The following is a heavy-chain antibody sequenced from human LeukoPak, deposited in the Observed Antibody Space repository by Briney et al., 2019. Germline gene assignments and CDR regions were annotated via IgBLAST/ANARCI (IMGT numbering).Heavy chain of an antibody. J-gene: IGHJ4*02. V-gene: IGHV1-46*01. CDR2: INPSGGST. CDR3: ARVPIPTYYYDSSGLGFDY. CDR1: GYTFTSYY. Sequence: ASVKVSCKASGYTFTSYYMHWVRQAPGQGLEWMGIINPSGGSTSYAQKFQGRVTMTRDTSTSTVYMELSSLRSEDTAVYYCARVPIPTYYYDSSGLGFDYWGQGTLVTVSS. D-gene: IGHD3-22*01.